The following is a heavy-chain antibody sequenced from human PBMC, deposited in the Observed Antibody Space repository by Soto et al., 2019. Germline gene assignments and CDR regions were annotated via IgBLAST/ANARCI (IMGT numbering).Heavy chain of an antibody. CDR2: INPNSGGT. CDR3: ATTARRYYYYGMDV. CDR1: GYTFTGYY. J-gene: IGHJ6*02. Sequence: ASVKFSCKASGYTFTGYYMHWVRQAPGRGLEWMGWINPNSGGTNYAQKFQGRVTMTRDTSISTAYMELSRLRSDDTAVYYCATTARRYYYYGMDVWGQGTTVTVS. V-gene: IGHV1-2*02. D-gene: IGHD6-6*01.